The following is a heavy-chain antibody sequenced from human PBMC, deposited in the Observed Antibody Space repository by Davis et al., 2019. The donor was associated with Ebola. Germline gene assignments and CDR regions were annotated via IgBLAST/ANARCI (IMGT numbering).Heavy chain of an antibody. CDR1: VGTFSSPA. J-gene: IGHJ6*04. D-gene: IGHD3-10*01. V-gene: IGHV1-69*13. Sequence: SVTVSCKASVGTFSSPAISWVRQAPGQGLEWMGGIIPIFGTANYAQKFQGRVTITADESTSTAYMELSSLRSEDTAVYYCARDGSAFNYYYGMDVWGKGTTVTVSS. CDR2: IIPIFGTA. CDR3: ARDGSAFNYYYGMDV.